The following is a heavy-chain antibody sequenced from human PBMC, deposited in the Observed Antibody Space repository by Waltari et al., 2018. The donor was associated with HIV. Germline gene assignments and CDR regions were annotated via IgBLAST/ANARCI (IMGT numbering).Heavy chain of an antibody. V-gene: IGHV3-23*01. CDR3: AKIPPYSSGRRLFDP. CDR2: IKNSGDMP. D-gene: IGHD6-19*01. Sequence: EVQLLESGGGLVQPGGPLRLPWAASGLTFSSYSMSWVRQAPGEGLFWVLCIKNSGDMPKSADSVTDRFTISSHKSKKTLELRIDSLAADDTAVYHCAKIPPYSSGRRLFDPWGQGTLVTVSS. CDR1: GLTFSSYS. J-gene: IGHJ5*02.